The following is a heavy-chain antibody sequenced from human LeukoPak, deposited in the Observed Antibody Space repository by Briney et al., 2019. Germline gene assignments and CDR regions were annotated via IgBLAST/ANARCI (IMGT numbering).Heavy chain of an antibody. V-gene: IGHV2-70*11. CDR1: GFSLSTSGMC. CDR3: ARIGGRNYYYFHMDV. Sequence: SGPALVKPTQTLTLTCTFSGFSLSTSGMCVSWIRQPPRKALEWLARIDWDDDKYYSTSLETRLTISKDTSKNQVVLTMTNMDPVDTATYYCARIGGRNYYYFHMDVWGKGTTVTVSS. CDR2: IDWDDDK. J-gene: IGHJ6*03.